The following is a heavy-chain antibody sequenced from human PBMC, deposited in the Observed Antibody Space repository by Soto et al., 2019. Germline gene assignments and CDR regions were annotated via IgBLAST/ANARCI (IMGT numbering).Heavy chain of an antibody. Sequence: SETLSLTCTVSGGSISSGGYYWSWIRQHPGKGLEWIGYIYYSGSTYYNPSLKSRVTISVDTSKNQFSLKLTSVTAADTAVYYCARASTWGPGYYFDYWGQGTLVTVSS. CDR3: ARASTWGPGYYFDY. CDR2: IYYSGST. J-gene: IGHJ4*02. V-gene: IGHV4-31*03. CDR1: GGSISSGGYY. D-gene: IGHD7-27*01.